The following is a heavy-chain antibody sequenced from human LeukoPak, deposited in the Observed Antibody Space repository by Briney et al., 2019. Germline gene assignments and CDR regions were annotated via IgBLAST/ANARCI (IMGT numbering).Heavy chain of an antibody. CDR2: IYYSGST. CDR3: ARVRDSSGYIEF. J-gene: IGHJ4*02. D-gene: IGHD3-22*01. Sequence: PSETLSLTCTVSGGSISSYYWSWIRQPPGKGLEWIGYIYYSGSTNYNPSLKSRVTISVDTSKNQFSLKLSSVTAADTAVYYCARVRDSSGYIEFWGQGTLVTVSS. V-gene: IGHV4-59*12. CDR1: GGSISSYY.